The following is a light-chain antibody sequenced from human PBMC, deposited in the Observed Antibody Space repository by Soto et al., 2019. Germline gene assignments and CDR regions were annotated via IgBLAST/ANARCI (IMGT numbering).Light chain of an antibody. Sequence: QSALTQPASVSGSPGQSITISCTGSSSDVGKYNLVSWYQQHPGNAPKIMIFEVNKRPSGVSDRFSGSKSGNTASLTISGLQADDEADYYCCSYGITTPWIFGGGTKVTVL. CDR1: SSDVGKYNL. V-gene: IGLV2-23*02. J-gene: IGLJ2*01. CDR3: CSYGITTPWI. CDR2: EVN.